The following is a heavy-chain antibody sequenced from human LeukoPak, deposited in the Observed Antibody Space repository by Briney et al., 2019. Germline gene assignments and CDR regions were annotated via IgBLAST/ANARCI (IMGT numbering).Heavy chain of an antibody. J-gene: IGHJ4*02. D-gene: IGHD3-22*01. CDR3: ARDLTYYYDSSGYSLGY. Sequence: GGSLRLSCAASGFTFSSYEMNWVRQAPGKGLEWVSYISSSGSTIYYADSVKGRFTISRDNAKNSLYLQMNSLRAEDTAVYYCARDLTYYYDSSGYSLGYWGQGTLVTVSS. CDR1: GFTFSSYE. CDR2: ISSSGSTI. V-gene: IGHV3-48*03.